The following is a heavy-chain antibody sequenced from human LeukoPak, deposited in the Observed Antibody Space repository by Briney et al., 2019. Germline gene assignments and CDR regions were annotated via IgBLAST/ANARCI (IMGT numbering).Heavy chain of an antibody. CDR3: ASFPWDLRPT. CDR2: ITSTSDTI. J-gene: IGHJ4*02. Sequence: GGSLSLSCVTSGFPFSTYSMNWVRQAPGKGLEWLSYITSTSDTIYYADSVKDRFTISRDSAKNSLYLQMNSLRAEDTAVYYCASFPWDLRPTWGQGTLVSVAS. V-gene: IGHV3-48*01. D-gene: IGHD1-26*01. CDR1: GFPFSTYS.